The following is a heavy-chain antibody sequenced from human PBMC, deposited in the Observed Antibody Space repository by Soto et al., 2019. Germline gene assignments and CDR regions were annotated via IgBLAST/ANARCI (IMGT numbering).Heavy chain of an antibody. CDR1: GGTFSSSG. D-gene: IGHD5-18*01. CDR3: ARGTAMVTTSQDSFYYGMDV. V-gene: IGHV1-69*01. Sequence: QVQLVQSGAEVKKPGSSVKVSCKTSGGTFSSSGISWVRQAPGQGLEWLGGIIPIFGTANYAQKFQGRVTVTADESLSTAYMELSSLRSDDTAVYYCARGTAMVTTSQDSFYYGMDVWGQGTTVTVSS. CDR2: IIPIFGTA. J-gene: IGHJ6*02.